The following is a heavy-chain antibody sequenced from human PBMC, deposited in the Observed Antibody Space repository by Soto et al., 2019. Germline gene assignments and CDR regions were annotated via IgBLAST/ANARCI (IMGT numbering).Heavy chain of an antibody. CDR1: GFTFSSYG. CDR3: ARDERFGEYPCNWFDP. CDR2: IWYDGSNK. D-gene: IGHD3-10*01. J-gene: IGHJ5*02. V-gene: IGHV3-33*01. Sequence: GGSLRLSCAASGFTFSSYGMHWVRQAPGKGLEWVAVIWYDGSNKYYADSVKGRFTISRDNSKNTLYLQMNSLRAEDTAVYYCARDERFGEYPCNWFDPWGQGTLVTVSS.